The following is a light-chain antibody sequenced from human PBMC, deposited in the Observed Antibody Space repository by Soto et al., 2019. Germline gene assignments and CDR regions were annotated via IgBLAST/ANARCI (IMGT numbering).Light chain of an antibody. V-gene: IGKV1-5*03. CDR2: KAS. Sequence: DIQLTPFPSTLSATVGDKVTITCRASESVNRWLAWYQQKPGKAPKLLIYKASTLENWVPSRFRGSGSGTEFTLTISSLQPDDFATYYCHQYNSYSTFGGGTKV. CDR1: ESVNRW. CDR3: HQYNSYST. J-gene: IGKJ4*01.